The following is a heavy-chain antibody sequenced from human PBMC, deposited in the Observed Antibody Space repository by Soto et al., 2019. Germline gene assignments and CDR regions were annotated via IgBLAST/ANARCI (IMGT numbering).Heavy chain of an antibody. V-gene: IGHV3-21*01. J-gene: IGHJ4*02. CDR1: GFTFSSYS. Sequence: EVQLVESGGGLVKPGGSLRLSCAASGFTFSSYSMNWVRQAPGKGLEWVSSISSSSSYKYYADSVKGRFTISRDTAKNSLYLQMNSLRAEDTAVYYCARDRPYSGYDRTPFGWGQGTLVTVSS. CDR2: ISSSSSYK. D-gene: IGHD5-12*01. CDR3: ARDRPYSGYDRTPFG.